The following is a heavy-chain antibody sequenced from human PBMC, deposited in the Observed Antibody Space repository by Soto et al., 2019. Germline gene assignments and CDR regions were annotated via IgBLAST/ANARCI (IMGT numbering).Heavy chain of an antibody. CDR2: ISGGGDTT. CDR3: AKPLYSSGWSKFDY. CDR1: GFTFSSHA. D-gene: IGHD6-19*01. Sequence: EVQLLESGGGLVQPGGSLRLSCAASGFTFSSHAMSWVRQAPGKGLEWVSGISGGGDTTYYADSVRGRFTISRDNPKSTLHLQMNSLRAEDSALYYCAKPLYSSGWSKFDYWGQGILVTVSS. V-gene: IGHV3-23*01. J-gene: IGHJ4*02.